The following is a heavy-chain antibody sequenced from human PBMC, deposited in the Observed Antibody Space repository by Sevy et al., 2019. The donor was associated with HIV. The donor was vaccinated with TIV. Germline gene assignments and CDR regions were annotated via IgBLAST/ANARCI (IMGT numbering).Heavy chain of an antibody. V-gene: IGHV3-23*01. Sequence: GESLKISCAASGLTFNSHAMSWVRQPPGRGLEWVSAISGSGETTVYADSVRGRFTISRDNSKNTLFLVMNSLRAEDTAVYYCAKDYMLNLWRGYFDSWGQGTLVTSPQ. CDR2: ISGSGETT. CDR3: AKDYMLNLWRGYFDS. J-gene: IGHJ4*02. D-gene: IGHD3-3*01. CDR1: GLTFNSHA.